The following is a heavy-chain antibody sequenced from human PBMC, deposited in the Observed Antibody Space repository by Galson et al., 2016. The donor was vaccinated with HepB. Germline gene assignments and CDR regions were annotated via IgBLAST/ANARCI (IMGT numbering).Heavy chain of an antibody. V-gene: IGHV5-51*01. CDR2: INPFDSDA. CDR3: ARPSKKSYGSFPIDAFDI. CDR1: GYSFTNYW. J-gene: IGHJ3*02. Sequence: QSGAEVKKPGESLKISGKGSGYSFTNYWIAWVRQMPGQRPGWMGIINPFDSDARYSPSFKGRFTFSADKSFPTVYLQWSSLKASDTAIYYCARPSKKSYGSFPIDAFDIWGQGTMVTVSS. D-gene: IGHD1-26*01.